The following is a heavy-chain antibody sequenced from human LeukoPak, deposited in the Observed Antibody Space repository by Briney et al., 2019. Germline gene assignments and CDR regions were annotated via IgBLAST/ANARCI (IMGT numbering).Heavy chain of an antibody. CDR2: VSSDGRTK. J-gene: IGHJ4*02. V-gene: IGHV3-30*03. D-gene: IGHD1-26*01. CDR1: GFTFSSYG. CDR3: AREYTVGGLFGF. Sequence: PGGSLRLSCAASGFTFSSYGMHWVRQVPGKGLEWVAFVSSDGRTKHYTDSVKGRFTVSRDNSKKTLFLQMDSLRPDDTAVYYCAREYTVGGLFGFWGQGALVIVSS.